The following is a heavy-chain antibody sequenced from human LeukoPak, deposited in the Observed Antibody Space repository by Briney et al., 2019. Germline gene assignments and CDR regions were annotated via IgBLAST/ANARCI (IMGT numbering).Heavy chain of an antibody. J-gene: IGHJ4*02. D-gene: IGHD6-19*01. CDR3: AKDGLCPNVCPTKIAVAGYFDY. V-gene: IGHV3-23*01. Sequence: GGSLRLSCAASGFTFSIFTMSWVRQAPGKGLEWISTINSNGDGTYYADSVKGRFTISRDNSKNTVFLQMNSLRAEDTAVYYCAKDGLCPNVCPTKIAVAGYFDYWGQGILVTVSS. CDR2: INSNGDGT. CDR1: GFTFSIFT.